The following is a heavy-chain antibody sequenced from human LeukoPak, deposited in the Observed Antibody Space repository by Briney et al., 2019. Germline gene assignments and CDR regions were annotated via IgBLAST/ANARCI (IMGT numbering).Heavy chain of an antibody. J-gene: IGHJ6*02. D-gene: IGHD3-10*01. CDR2: IYRVGSM. V-gene: IGHV3-53*01. CDR3: ARSGTSVLLWFGESLDV. Sequence: GGSLRLSCAASGFTVSNTYMMWVRQAPGKGLEWVSVIYRVGSMFYADSVKGRFTISRHNPKNTLDLQMNSLRAEDTAVYYCARSGTSVLLWFGESLDVWGQGTTVTVSS. CDR1: GFTVSNTY.